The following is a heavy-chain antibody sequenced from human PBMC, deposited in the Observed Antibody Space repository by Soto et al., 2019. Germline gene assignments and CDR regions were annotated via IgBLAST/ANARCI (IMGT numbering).Heavy chain of an antibody. V-gene: IGHV4-30-2*01. CDR2: TYHSGNP. J-gene: IGHJ5*02. Sequence: QLQLQESGSRLVKSSETLSLSWAVSGDSISTGGCSWAWIRQPPGKPLEWIGHTYHSGNPDYNPSLKSRVIISVNRSKILVSLKLSSVTAADTAVYYCARETYSDYVGHFDPWGQGTLVTVSS. CDR1: GDSISTGGCS. D-gene: IGHD4-17*01. CDR3: ARETYSDYVGHFDP.